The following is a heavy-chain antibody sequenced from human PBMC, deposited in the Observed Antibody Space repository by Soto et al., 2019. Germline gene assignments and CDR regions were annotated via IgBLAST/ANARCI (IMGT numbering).Heavy chain of an antibody. D-gene: IGHD5-12*01. CDR2: IIPIFGTA. CDR1: GGTFSSYA. CDR3: ARINGDGYDKNWFDP. Sequence: SVKVSCKASGGTFSSYAISWVRQAPGQGLEWMGGIIPIFGTANYAQKFQGRVTITADESTSTAYMELSSLRSEDTAVYYCARINGDGYDKNWFDPWGQGTLVTVSS. V-gene: IGHV1-69*13. J-gene: IGHJ5*02.